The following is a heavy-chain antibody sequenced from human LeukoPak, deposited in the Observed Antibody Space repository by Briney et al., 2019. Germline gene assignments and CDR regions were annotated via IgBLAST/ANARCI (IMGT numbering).Heavy chain of an antibody. CDR1: GGSVSSASHY. Sequence: PSETLSLTCTVSGGSVSSASHYWSWIRQPPGKGLEWIGYIYYIVSTNYNPSLKSRVTISVDTSKNQFSLKVRSVTAADTAVYYCARGPRGVYFDYWGQGTLVTVSS. CDR2: IYYIVST. D-gene: IGHD3-10*01. J-gene: IGHJ4*02. CDR3: ARGPRGVYFDY. V-gene: IGHV4-61*01.